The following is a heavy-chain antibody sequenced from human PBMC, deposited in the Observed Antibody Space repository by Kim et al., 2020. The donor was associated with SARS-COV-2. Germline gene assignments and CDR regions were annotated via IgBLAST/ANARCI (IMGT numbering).Heavy chain of an antibody. J-gene: IGHJ4*02. CDR2: ISYDGSNK. D-gene: IGHD3-9*01. V-gene: IGHV3-30-3*01. Sequence: GGSLRLSCAASGFTFSSYAMHWVRQAPGKGLEWVAVISYDGSNKYYADSVKGRFTISRDNSKNTLYLQMNSLRAEDTAVYYCARDWGRGTGSDYWGQGTLVTVSS. CDR1: GFTFSSYA. CDR3: ARDWGRGTGSDY.